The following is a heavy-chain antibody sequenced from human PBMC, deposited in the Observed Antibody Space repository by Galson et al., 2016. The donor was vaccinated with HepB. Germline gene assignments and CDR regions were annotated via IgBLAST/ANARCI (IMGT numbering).Heavy chain of an antibody. CDR1: GFTFPSYA. D-gene: IGHD6-6*01. CDR2: ITGGDDRT. CDR3: VKGGPADVVLLEY. V-gene: IGHV3-23*01. Sequence: SLRLSCAASGFTFPSYAMNWVRQAPGKGLEWVSVITGGDDRTYYADSVKGRFTISRDSSKNTLYLQMHSLAAEDTAIYYCVKGGPADVVLLEYWGQGTLVAVSS. J-gene: IGHJ4*02.